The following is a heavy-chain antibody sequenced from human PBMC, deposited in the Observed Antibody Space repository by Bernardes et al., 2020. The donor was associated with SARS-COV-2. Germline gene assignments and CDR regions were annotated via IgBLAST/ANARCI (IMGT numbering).Heavy chain of an antibody. V-gene: IGHV5-51*01. J-gene: IGHJ4*02. CDR3: ARNYYYFDY. Sequence: GASLKISCKGSGYNFIRYWIGWVRQMPGKGLEWMGIIYPGDSDTRYSPSFQGQVTISADKAISTAYLQWNSLKASDTAMYYCARNYYYFDYWGQGTLVTVSS. CDR2: IYPGDSDT. CDR1: GYNFIRYW. D-gene: IGHD3-10*01.